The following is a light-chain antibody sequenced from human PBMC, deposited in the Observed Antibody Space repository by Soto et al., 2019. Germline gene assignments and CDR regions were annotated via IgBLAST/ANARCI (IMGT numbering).Light chain of an antibody. Sequence: DIHMTQSPSSLSSSVGHIVSLTCRASQGIRNDLGWYQQKPGKAPKRLIYGVFNLQSGVTSRFRGTGSGTDFTITISSLQTEDVANYYCQKCKVAPFTFGGGTKVDIK. V-gene: IGKV1-17*01. CDR3: QKCKVAPFT. CDR1: QGIRND. CDR2: GVF. J-gene: IGKJ4*01.